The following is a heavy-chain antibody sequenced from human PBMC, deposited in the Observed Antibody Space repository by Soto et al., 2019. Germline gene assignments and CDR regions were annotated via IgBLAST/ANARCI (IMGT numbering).Heavy chain of an antibody. CDR3: AKVTSGTVAFDF. CDR2: INPNSGGT. J-gene: IGHJ3*01. D-gene: IGHD6-13*01. V-gene: IGHV1-2*04. CDR1: GYTFTDYF. Sequence: ASVKVSCKASGYTFTDYFIHWVRQAPGQGLEWMGWINPNSGGTKYAQKFQGWVTMTRDTSISTAYMELSRLTSDDTVVYYCAKVTSGTVAFDFWGQGTMVTVSS.